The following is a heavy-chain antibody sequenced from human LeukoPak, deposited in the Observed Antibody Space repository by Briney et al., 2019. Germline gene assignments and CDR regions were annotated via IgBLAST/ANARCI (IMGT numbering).Heavy chain of an antibody. Sequence: PGGSLRLSCAASGFTFDDYAMHWVRQAPGKGLEWVSGISWNSGSIGYADSVKGRFTISRDNAKNSLYLQMNSLRAEDTALYYCVVTRYYYYYYMDVWGKGTTVTVSS. J-gene: IGHJ6*03. V-gene: IGHV3-9*01. CDR3: VVTRYYYYYYMDV. D-gene: IGHD2-21*02. CDR2: ISWNSGSI. CDR1: GFTFDDYA.